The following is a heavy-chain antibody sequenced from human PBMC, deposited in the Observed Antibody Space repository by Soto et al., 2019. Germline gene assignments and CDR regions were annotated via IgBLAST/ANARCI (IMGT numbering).Heavy chain of an antibody. CDR1: GFAFSSYA. CDR3: AKDGGRGYDAFDI. CDR2: ISGSGGST. D-gene: IGHD3-16*01. J-gene: IGHJ3*02. Sequence: EVQLLESGGGLVQPGGSLRLSCAASGFAFSSYAMSWVRQAPGKGLEWISAISGSGGSTYYADSVKGRFTSSRDNSKNTLYLQMSSLRGEDTAVYYCAKDGGRGYDAFDIWGQGTMVTVSS. V-gene: IGHV3-23*01.